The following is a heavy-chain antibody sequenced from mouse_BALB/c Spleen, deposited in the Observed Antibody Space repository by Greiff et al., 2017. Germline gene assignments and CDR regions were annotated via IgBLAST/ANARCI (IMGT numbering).Heavy chain of an antibody. Sequence: QVQLQQSGPGLVAPSQSLSITCTVSGFSLTGYGVNWVRQPPGKGLEWLGMIWGDGSTDYNSALKSRLSISKDNSKSQVFLKMNSLQTDDTARYYCAREEGPYGYDDYAMDYWGQGTSVTVSS. CDR3: AREEGPYGYDDYAMDY. CDR2: IWGDGST. V-gene: IGHV2-6-7*01. J-gene: IGHJ4*01. D-gene: IGHD2-2*01. CDR1: GFSLTGYG.